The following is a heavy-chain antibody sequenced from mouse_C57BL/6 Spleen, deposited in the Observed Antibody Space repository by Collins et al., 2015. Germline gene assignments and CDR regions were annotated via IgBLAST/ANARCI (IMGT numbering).Heavy chain of an antibody. Sequence: SLSLTCTVTGYSITSDYAWNWIRQFPGNKLEWMGYISYSGSTSYNPSLKSRISITRDTSKNQFFLQLNSVTTEDTATYYCARTRYYFDYWGQGTTLTVSS. CDR1: GYSITSDYA. CDR2: ISYSGST. CDR3: ARTRYYFDY. V-gene: IGHV3-2*02. J-gene: IGHJ2*01.